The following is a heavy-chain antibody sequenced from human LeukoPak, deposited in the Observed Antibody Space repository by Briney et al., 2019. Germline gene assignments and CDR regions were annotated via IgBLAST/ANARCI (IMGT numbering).Heavy chain of an antibody. D-gene: IGHD3-10*02. V-gene: IGHV3-23*01. Sequence: GGTLRLSCAASGFTFSTYGMSWVRQAPGKGLEWVSAISGSGGGIYYADSVKGRFTISRDNAKNSLYLQMNSLRAEDTAVYYCAELGITMIGGVWGKGTTVTISS. J-gene: IGHJ6*04. CDR3: AELGITMIGGV. CDR1: GFTFSTYG. CDR2: ISGSGGGI.